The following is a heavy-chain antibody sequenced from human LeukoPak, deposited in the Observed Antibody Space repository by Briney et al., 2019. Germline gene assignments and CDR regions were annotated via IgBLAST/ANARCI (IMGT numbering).Heavy chain of an antibody. V-gene: IGHV3-21*01. CDR2: ISSSSYI. CDR1: GFTFSSYS. D-gene: IGHD6-19*01. J-gene: IGHJ4*02. Sequence: GGSLRLSCAASGFTFSSYSMNWVRQAPGKGLEWVSSISSSSYIYYADSVKGRFTISRDNAKNSLYLQMNSLRAEDTAVYYCARDPIAVAGTSSDYWGQGTLVTVSS. CDR3: ARDPIAVAGTSSDY.